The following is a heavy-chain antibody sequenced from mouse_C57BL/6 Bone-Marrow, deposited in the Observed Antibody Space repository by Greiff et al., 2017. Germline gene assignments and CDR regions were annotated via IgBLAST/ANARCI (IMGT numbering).Heavy chain of an antibody. Sequence: QVQLQQPGAELVRPGASVMMSCKASGSTFTSYNLRWVKQTPRQGLEWIGAIYPGNGDPSSNQKFKGKAPLTVDKSSSTAYMQLSSLTSEDSAVYVCARDYDLPRGYLDVWGTGTTVTVSS. D-gene: IGHD2-4*01. CDR2: IYPGNGDP. CDR3: ARDYDLPRGYLDV. CDR1: GSTFTSYN. J-gene: IGHJ1*03. V-gene: IGHV1-12*01.